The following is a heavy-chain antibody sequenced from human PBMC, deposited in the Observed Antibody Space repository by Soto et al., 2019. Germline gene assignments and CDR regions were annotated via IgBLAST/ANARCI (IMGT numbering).Heavy chain of an antibody. J-gene: IGHJ4*02. CDR2: MFYSGST. CDR3: ARDNGYGHFDS. CDR1: GASISSGRSY. Sequence: SETLSLTGTVSGASISSGRSYWSWIRQHPGKGLEWIGYMFYSGSTYYHPSLKSRVNISADTSKNQFSLRLTSVTPADTAVYYCARDNGYGHFDSWGQGTLVTSPQ. D-gene: IGHD5-12*01. V-gene: IGHV4-31*03.